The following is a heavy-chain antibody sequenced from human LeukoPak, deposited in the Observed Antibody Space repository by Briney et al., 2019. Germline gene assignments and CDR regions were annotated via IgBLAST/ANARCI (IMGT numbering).Heavy chain of an antibody. CDR3: ARDITRGAAGYYFDY. CDR1: GFTFSGYA. V-gene: IGHV3-30*04. Sequence: HPGGSLRLSCAASGFTFSGYAMHWVRQAPGKGLEWVAVIASDGRDKHDADSVKGRFTISRDNSKNTLYLQMDSLRSEDTAVYYCARDITRGAAGYYFDYWGQGTLVTVSS. J-gene: IGHJ4*02. CDR2: IASDGRDK. D-gene: IGHD1-26*01.